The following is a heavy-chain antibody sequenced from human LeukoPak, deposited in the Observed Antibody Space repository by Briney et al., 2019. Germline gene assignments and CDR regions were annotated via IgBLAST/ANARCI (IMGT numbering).Heavy chain of an antibody. CDR1: GGSFSGYY. CDR3: ASSEQLGRDY. CDR2: INHSGST. J-gene: IGHJ4*02. D-gene: IGHD6-6*01. V-gene: IGHV4-34*01. Sequence: SETLSLTCAVYGGSFSGYYWSWIRQPPGKGLEWIGEINHSGSTNYNPSLKSRVTISVDTSKNQFSLKLSSVTAADTAVYYCASSEQLGRDYWGQGTLVTVSP.